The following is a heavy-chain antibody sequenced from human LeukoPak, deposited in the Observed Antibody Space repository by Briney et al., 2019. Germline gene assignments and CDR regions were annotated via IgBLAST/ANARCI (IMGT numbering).Heavy chain of an antibody. CDR3: AKARDPDIVVVPAALPAEYFRH. V-gene: IGHV3-30*02. CDR1: GFTFSSYG. J-gene: IGHJ1*01. Sequence: PGGSLRLSCAASGFTFSSYGMHWVRQAPGKGLDWVSFIRYDGSNKYYADSVKGRFTISRDNSKNTLYLQMNSLRAEDTAVYYCAKARDPDIVVVPAALPAEYFRHWGQGTLVTVSS. D-gene: IGHD2-2*01. CDR2: IRYDGSNK.